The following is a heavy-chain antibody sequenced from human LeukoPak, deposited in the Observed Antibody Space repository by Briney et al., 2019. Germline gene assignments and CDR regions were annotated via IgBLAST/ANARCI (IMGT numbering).Heavy chain of an antibody. CDR1: GFTFSNYW. D-gene: IGHD3-9*01. V-gene: IGHV3-74*01. J-gene: IGHJ1*01. Sequence: PGGSLRLSCAASGFTFSNYWMHWVRQAPGKGLVWVSRIKSDGSRTDYADSMKGRFTLSRDNAKNTLYLQMNSLTVEDTALYYCVKPRTFYDILTVSFQQWGQGTWVTVSS. CDR2: IKSDGSRT. CDR3: VKPRTFYDILTVSFQQ.